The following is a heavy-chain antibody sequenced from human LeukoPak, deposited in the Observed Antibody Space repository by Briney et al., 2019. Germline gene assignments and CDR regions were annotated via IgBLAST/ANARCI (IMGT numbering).Heavy chain of an antibody. CDR2: IYYSGST. CDR3: ASLDYYGSGSYYPFDY. V-gene: IGHV4-39*07. Sequence: SETLSLTCTVSGGSISSSSYYWGWIRQPPGKGLEWIGSIYYSGSTYYNPSLKSRVTISVDTSKNQFSLKLSSVTAADTAVYYCASLDYYGSGSYYPFDYWGRGTLVTVSS. D-gene: IGHD3-10*01. J-gene: IGHJ4*02. CDR1: GGSISSSSYY.